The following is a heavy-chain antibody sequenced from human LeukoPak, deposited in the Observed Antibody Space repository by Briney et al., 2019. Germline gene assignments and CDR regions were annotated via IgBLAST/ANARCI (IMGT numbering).Heavy chain of an antibody. CDR1: GGSISSYY. CDR3: ARLHVPTFLEYPRGKYYFDY. Sequence: SETLSLTCTVSGGSISSYYWSWIRQPPRKGLEWIGYIYYSGSTNYNPSLKSRVTISVDTSKNQFSLKLSSVTAADTAVYYCARLHVPTFLEYPRGKYYFDYWGQGTLVTVSS. V-gene: IGHV4-59*01. J-gene: IGHJ4*02. CDR2: IYYSGST. D-gene: IGHD3-3*01.